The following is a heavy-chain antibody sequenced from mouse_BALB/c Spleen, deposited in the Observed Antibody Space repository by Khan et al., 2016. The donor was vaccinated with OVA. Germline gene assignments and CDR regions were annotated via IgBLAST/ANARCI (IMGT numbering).Heavy chain of an antibody. CDR1: GFSLSRYN. J-gene: IGHJ4*01. D-gene: IGHD2-14*01. CDR3: GRAYYKYRRYYAMDY. CDR2: IWGGGGT. V-gene: IGHV2-6-4*01. Sequence: QVQLKESGPGLVAPSQSLSITCTVSGFSLSRYNIHWVRQPPGKGLEWLGMIWGGGGTDYNSTIKTRLSISKDNSKSQVFLKMNSLQTDDTAMYYCGRAYYKYRRYYAMDYWGQGTLGTV.